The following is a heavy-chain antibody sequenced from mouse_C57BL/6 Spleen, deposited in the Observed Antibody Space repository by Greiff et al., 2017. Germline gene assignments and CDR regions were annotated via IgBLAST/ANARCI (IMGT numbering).Heavy chain of an antibody. V-gene: IGHV1-54*01. CDR2: INPGSGGT. CDR3: AGRGDYDPYWYFDV. CDR1: GYAFTNYL. J-gene: IGHJ1*03. D-gene: IGHD2-4*01. Sequence: QVQLQQSGAELVRPGTSVKVSCKASGYAFTNYLIEWVKQRPGQGLEWIGVINPGSGGTNYHEQFKGKATLTADKSSSTAYMQLSSLTTEDSAVDFCAGRGDYDPYWYFDVWGTGTTVTVSS.